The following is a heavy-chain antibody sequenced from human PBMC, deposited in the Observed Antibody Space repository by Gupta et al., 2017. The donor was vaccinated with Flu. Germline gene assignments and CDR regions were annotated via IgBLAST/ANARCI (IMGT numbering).Heavy chain of an antibody. J-gene: IGHJ4*02. Sequence: VLLQQSGLCIVKPPASLSLTCAESAYSARRGYYWRWIRQPPGKGLGWVGSVFHTGRTSTNPSLQSRVSVSVDTSKNEFSLKLTSGTAADTAVYYCARANSFYDTGWYFSDYWGQGTLVTVSS. D-gene: IGHD6-19*01. CDR2: VFHTGRT. V-gene: IGHV4-38-2*01. CDR3: ARANSFYDTGWYFSDY. CDR1: AYSARRGYY.